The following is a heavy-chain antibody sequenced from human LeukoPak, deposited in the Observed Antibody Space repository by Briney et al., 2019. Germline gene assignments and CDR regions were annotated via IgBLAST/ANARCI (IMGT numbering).Heavy chain of an antibody. CDR1: GGSFSGYY. D-gene: IGHD3-10*01. CDR3: ARRPYYYGSGSYNDY. V-gene: IGHV4-34*01. J-gene: IGHJ4*02. CDR2: INHSGST. Sequence: PSETLSLTCAVYGGSFSGYYWSWIRQPPGKGLEWIGEINHSGSTNYNLSLKSRVTISVDTSKSQFSLKLSSVTAADTAVYYCARRPYYYGSGSYNDYWGQGTLVTVSS.